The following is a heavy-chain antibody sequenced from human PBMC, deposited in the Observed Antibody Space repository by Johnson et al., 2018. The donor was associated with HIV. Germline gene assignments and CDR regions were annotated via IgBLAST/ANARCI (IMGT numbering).Heavy chain of an antibody. D-gene: IGHD2-21*02. CDR2: IKQDGREK. V-gene: IGHV3-7*05. CDR3: SRWIRYCGGGCYDVFDI. CDR1: GFTFSSYW. J-gene: IGHJ3*02. Sequence: VQLVESGGGLVQPGGSLRLSCAASGFTFSSYWMSWVRQAPGKGLEWVANIKQDGREKYYVDSMKGRFTISRDNAKNSLYLQMNGLRAEYTALYYCSRWIRYCGGGCYDVFDIWGQGTKVTVSS.